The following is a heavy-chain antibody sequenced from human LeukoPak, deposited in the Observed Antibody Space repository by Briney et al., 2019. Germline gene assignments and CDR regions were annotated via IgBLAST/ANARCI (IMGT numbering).Heavy chain of an antibody. CDR2: ISYDGSNK. D-gene: IGHD4-17*01. CDR3: AKETRENGDYIC. V-gene: IGHV3-30-3*01. Sequence: GGSLRLSCAASGFTFSSYAMHWVRQAPGKGLEWVAVISYDGSNKYYADSVKGRFTISRDNSKNTLYLQMNSLRAEDTAVYYCAKETRENGDYICWGQGTLVTVSS. CDR1: GFTFSSYA. J-gene: IGHJ4*02.